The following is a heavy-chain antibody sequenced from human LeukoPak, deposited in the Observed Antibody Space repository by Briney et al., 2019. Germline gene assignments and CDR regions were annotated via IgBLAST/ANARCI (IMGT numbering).Heavy chain of an antibody. Sequence: GGSLRLSCAASGFTFSSYAMSWVRQAPGKGLEWVSAISGSGGSTYYADSVKGRFTISRDNSKNTLYLQMNSLRAEDTAVYYCAKDQLSNYGYYYYGMDVWGQGTTVTASS. CDR3: AKDQLSNYGYYYYGMDV. CDR2: ISGSGGST. J-gene: IGHJ6*02. V-gene: IGHV3-23*01. D-gene: IGHD4-11*01. CDR1: GFTFSSYA.